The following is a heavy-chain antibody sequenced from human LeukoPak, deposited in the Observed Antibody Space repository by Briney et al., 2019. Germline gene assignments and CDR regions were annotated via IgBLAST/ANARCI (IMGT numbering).Heavy chain of an antibody. V-gene: IGHV1-8*01. CDR1: GYAFTSYD. CDR2: MNPNSGNT. Sequence: ASVKVSCKASGYAFTSYDINWVRQATGQGLEWMGWMNPNSGNTGYAQKFQGRVTMTRNTSISTAYMELSSLRSEDTAVYYCARDHTYYDFWSGYDYYGMDVWGQGTTVTVSS. CDR3: ARDHTYYDFWSGYDYYGMDV. J-gene: IGHJ6*02. D-gene: IGHD3-3*01.